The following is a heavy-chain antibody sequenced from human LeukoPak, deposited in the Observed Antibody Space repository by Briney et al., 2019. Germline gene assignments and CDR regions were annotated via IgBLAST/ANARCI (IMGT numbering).Heavy chain of an antibody. D-gene: IGHD6-6*01. CDR3: ASSWYSSSSIFRGARIKPNWFDP. CDR1: GGSISSGGYY. J-gene: IGHJ5*02. CDR2: IYHSGST. Sequence: SQTLSLTCTVSGGSISSGGYYWSWIRQPPGKGLEWIGYIYHSGSTYYNPSLKSRVTISVDRSKNQFSLKLSSVTAADTAVYYCASSWYSSSSIFRGARIKPNWFDPWGQGTLVTVSS. V-gene: IGHV4-30-2*01.